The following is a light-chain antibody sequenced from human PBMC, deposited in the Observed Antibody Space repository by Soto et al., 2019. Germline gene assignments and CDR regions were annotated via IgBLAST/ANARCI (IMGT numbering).Light chain of an antibody. CDR3: QQLKSYPIT. J-gene: IGKJ3*01. CDR2: AAS. Sequence: DIQLTQSPSFLSASVGDRVTITCRASQGINNYLGWYQQKPGKAPKLLIYAASTLQSGVPSRFSGSGSGTEFTLTISSLQPEDFATYYCQQLKSYPITFGPGTKVYI. V-gene: IGKV1-9*01. CDR1: QGINNY.